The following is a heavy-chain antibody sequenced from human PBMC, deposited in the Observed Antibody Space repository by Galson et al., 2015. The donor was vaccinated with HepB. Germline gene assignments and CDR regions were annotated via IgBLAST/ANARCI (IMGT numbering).Heavy chain of an antibody. V-gene: IGHV5-10-1*01. D-gene: IGHD1-26*01. J-gene: IGHJ3*02. CDR1: GTYW. CDR3: ASHSGNYLDAFDI. CDR2: IDPRDSYT. Sequence: QSGAEVKKPGESLRISCKGSGTYWITWVRQMPGKGLEWMGRIDPRDSYTNYSPSFQGHVTFSVDKSTATAYLQWSSLKASDTAMYYCASHSGNYLDAFDIWGQGTWVFVSS.